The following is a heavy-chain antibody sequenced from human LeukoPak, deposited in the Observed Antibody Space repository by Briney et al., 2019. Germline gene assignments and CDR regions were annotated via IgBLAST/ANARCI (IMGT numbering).Heavy chain of an antibody. CDR3: AKNSYCGGGSCYPSALGMDV. CDR1: GFTFSSYA. V-gene: IGHV3-23*01. J-gene: IGHJ3*01. Sequence: GGSLRLSCAASGFTFSSYAMSWVRQAPGKGLEWVSSISGSGNRTYYADSVKGRFTISRDNSKNTLFLQMNSLRAEDTAVYYCAKNSYCGGGSCYPSALGMDVWGQGTMVTVSS. CDR2: ISGSGNRT. D-gene: IGHD2-15*01.